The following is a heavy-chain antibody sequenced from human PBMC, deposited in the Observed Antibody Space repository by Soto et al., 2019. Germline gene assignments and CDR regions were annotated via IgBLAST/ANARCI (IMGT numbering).Heavy chain of an antibody. V-gene: IGHV3-30*18. CDR3: AKDRGVAYSSGTHLAYYFDY. J-gene: IGHJ4*02. CDR1: GFTFSSYG. CDR2: ISYDGSNK. Sequence: QVQLVESGGGVVQPGRSLRLSCAASGFTFSSYGMHRVRQAPGKGLEWVAVISYDGSNKYYADSVKGLFTISRDNSKNTLYLQMNSLRAEDTAVYYCAKDRGVAYSSGTHLAYYFDYWGQGTLVTVSS. D-gene: IGHD6-19*01.